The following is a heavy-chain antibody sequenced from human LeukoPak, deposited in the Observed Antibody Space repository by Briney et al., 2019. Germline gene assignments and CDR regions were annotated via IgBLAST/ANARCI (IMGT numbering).Heavy chain of an antibody. D-gene: IGHD3-10*01. CDR3: ARDTLYGNYFDY. Sequence: PGGSLRLSCAASGFTFSYYAMRWVRQAPGKGLEWVSAISGSGDSTYYADSVKGRFTISRDSSKNTLYLQMNNLRAEDTAVYYCARDTLYGNYFDYWGQGTLVTVSS. CDR1: GFTFSYYA. V-gene: IGHV3-23*01. J-gene: IGHJ4*02. CDR2: ISGSGDST.